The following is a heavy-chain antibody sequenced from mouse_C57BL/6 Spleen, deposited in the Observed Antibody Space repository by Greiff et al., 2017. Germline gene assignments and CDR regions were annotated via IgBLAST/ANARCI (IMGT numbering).Heavy chain of an antibody. Sequence: QVQLQQPGAELVKPGASVKLSCKASGYTFTSYWMHWVKQRPGQGLEWIGMIHPNSGSTNYNEKFKSKATLAVDKSSSTAYMQLSSLTSEDSAVYYCARRDGSHFDYWGQGTTLTVSS. CDR1: GYTFTSYW. CDR2: IHPNSGST. J-gene: IGHJ2*01. D-gene: IGHD2-3*01. V-gene: IGHV1-64*01. CDR3: ARRDGSHFDY.